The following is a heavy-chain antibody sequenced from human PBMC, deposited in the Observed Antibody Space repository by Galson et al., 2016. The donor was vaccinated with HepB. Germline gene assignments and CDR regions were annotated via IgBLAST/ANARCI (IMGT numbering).Heavy chain of an antibody. CDR3: ARASGYYDSSAYFRYFDV. V-gene: IGHV4-59*01. J-gene: IGHJ2*01. CDR1: GDSINRFY. CDR2: IYYSGSP. D-gene: IGHD3-22*01. Sequence: SETLSLTCTVSGDSINRFYWSWIRQPPGKGLEWIGYIYYSGSPTYNPSLKSRVTISVDRSKNQFSLKLSSVPAADTAVYYCARASGYYDSSAYFRYFDVWGRGTLVTVSS.